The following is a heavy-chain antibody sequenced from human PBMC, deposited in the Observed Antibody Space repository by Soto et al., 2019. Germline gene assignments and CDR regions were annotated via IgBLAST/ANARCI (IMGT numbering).Heavy chain of an antibody. J-gene: IGHJ4*02. D-gene: IGHD2-2*01. V-gene: IGHV3-23*01. Sequence: GGSLRLSCAASGFIFSSYAMSWVRQAPGKGLEWVSVMSGSGGTTYYADSVKGRFTISRDNSKNTLYVQMNSLRAEDTAIYYCAKCMGSTSCRNFDCGGQGTLVTVSS. CDR1: GFIFSSYA. CDR3: AKCMGSTSCRNFDC. CDR2: MSGSGGTT.